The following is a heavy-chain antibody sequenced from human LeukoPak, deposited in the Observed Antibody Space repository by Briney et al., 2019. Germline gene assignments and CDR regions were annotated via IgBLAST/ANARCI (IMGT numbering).Heavy chain of an antibody. CDR3: AKGGDLRTTVTFVHY. CDR2: ISVGGGST. CDR1: GFTFTSYA. D-gene: IGHD4-17*01. V-gene: IGHV3-23*01. J-gene: IGHJ4*02. Sequence: GGPLRLSCAASGFTFTSYAMSWVRQAPGKGLEWVSAISVGGGSTYYGDSVKGRFTISRDNSKDTLYLQMNGLRVEDTAVYYCAKGGDLRTTVTFVHYWGQRTLVTVSS.